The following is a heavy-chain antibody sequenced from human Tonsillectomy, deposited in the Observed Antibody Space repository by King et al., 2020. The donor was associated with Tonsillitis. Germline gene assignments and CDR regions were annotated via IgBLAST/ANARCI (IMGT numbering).Heavy chain of an antibody. Sequence: VQLVESGGGLVQPGRSLRLSCAASGFTFDDYAMHWVRQIPGKGLEWVAGISWNSGSIGYADSLKGRFTISRDNAKNSLYLQMNTLRAEDTALYYCARYIEYSGRGFDSWGQGTLVTVSS. V-gene: IGHV3-9*01. CDR2: ISWNSGSI. CDR3: ARYIEYSGRGFDS. CDR1: GFTFDDYA. J-gene: IGHJ4*02. D-gene: IGHD5-12*01.